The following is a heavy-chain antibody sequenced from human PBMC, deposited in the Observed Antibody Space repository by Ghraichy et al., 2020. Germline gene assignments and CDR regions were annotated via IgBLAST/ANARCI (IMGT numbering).Heavy chain of an antibody. J-gene: IGHJ4*02. V-gene: IGHV3-7*01. CDR1: GFTFSSYW. CDR2: IKQDGSEK. CDR3: ARDSEWLPLDY. D-gene: IGHD3-3*01. Sequence: LSLTCAASGFTFSSYWMSWVRQAPGKGLEWVANIKQDGSEKYYVDSVKGRFTISRDNAKNSLYLQMNSLRAEDTAVYYCARDSEWLPLDYWGQGTLVTVSS.